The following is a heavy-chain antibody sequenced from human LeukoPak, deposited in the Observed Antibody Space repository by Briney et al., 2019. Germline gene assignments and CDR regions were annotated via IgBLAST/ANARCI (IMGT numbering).Heavy chain of an antibody. CDR3: ARAGVYCSSTSCYRPFDY. D-gene: IGHD2-2*02. J-gene: IGHJ4*02. CDR1: GGTFSSYA. V-gene: IGHV1-2*02. Sequence: ASVKVSCKASGGTFSSYAISWVRQAPGQGLEWMGWINPNSGGTNYAQKFQGRVTMTRDTSISTAYMELSRLRSDDTAVYYCARAGVYCSSTSCYRPFDYWGQGTLVTVSS. CDR2: INPNSGGT.